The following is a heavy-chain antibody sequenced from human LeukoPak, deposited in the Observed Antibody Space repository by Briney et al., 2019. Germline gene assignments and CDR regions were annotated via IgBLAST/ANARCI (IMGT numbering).Heavy chain of an antibody. CDR3: TTEELITMIRGVKYYFDY. V-gene: IGHV3-15*01. Sequence: GGALRLSCAASVFSVSNALMSCVRQAPGRGRECGGRIKRNTDVGPTEYAAPLRGRFTISRDDSKNTLYLQMTSLKTEDTAVYDCTTEELITMIRGVKYYFDYWGQGTLVTVSS. CDR2: IKRNTDVGPT. J-gene: IGHJ4*02. D-gene: IGHD3-10*01. CDR1: VFSVSNAL.